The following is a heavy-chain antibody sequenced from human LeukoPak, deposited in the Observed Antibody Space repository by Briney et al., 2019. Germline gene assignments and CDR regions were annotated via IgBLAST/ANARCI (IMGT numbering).Heavy chain of an antibody. V-gene: IGHV3-23*01. J-gene: IGHJ4*02. Sequence: PGGSLRLSCAASGFTFSTFVMSWVRQTPGKGLEWVSAIAGNGVATNYADSVRGRSTISRDNSKNTLYLQMNSLRAEDTAVYYCAKGRPGGGRAGFDYWGLGTLVTVSS. D-gene: IGHD2-15*01. CDR1: GFTFSTFV. CDR2: IAGNGVAT. CDR3: AKGRPGGGRAGFDY.